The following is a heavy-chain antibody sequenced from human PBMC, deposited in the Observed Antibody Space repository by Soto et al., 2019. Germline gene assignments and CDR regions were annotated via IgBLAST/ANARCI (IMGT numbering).Heavy chain of an antibody. CDR1: GGSIMSYC. V-gene: IGHV4-59*12. CDR2: ISYSGST. J-gene: IGHJ4*02. Sequence: SETLSLTCTVSGGSIMSYCWSWIRQPPGKGLEWIGYISYSGSTNYNPSLKSRVSISVDTSKNHFSLQLNSVTPEDTAVYYCVRLVGNSWLDHWGQGTLVTVSS. D-gene: IGHD3-9*01. CDR3: VRLVGNSWLDH.